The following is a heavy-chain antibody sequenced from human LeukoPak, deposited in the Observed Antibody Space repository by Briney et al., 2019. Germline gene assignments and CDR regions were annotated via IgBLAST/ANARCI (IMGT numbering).Heavy chain of an antibody. CDR3: ARDTVYSSSWYGADY. CDR2: IYYSGST. CDR1: GGSISSYY. Sequence: PSETLSLTCTVSGGSISSYYWSWIRQPPGKGLEWIGYIYYSGSTNYNPSLKSRVTISVDTSKNQFSLKLSSVTAADTAVYYCARDTVYSSSWYGADYWGRGTLVTVSS. J-gene: IGHJ4*02. D-gene: IGHD6-13*01. V-gene: IGHV4-59*01.